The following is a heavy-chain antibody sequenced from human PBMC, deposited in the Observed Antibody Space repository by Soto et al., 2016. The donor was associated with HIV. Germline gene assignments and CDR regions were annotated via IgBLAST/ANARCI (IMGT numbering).Heavy chain of an antibody. J-gene: IGHJ4*02. CDR2: MNPNSGNT. CDR3: ARAVYRYFGDSRVYHFDS. Sequence: QVQLVQSGAEVKKSGASVKVSCKASGYSFMNYDINWVRRAAGQGLEWMGWMNPNSGNTGYAQTFQGRVTITRNTSLSTAYMELSTLRSEDTAMYYCARAVYRYFGDSRVYHFDSWGQGTRVAISS. V-gene: IGHV1-8*03. D-gene: IGHD3-10*01. CDR1: GYSFMNYD.